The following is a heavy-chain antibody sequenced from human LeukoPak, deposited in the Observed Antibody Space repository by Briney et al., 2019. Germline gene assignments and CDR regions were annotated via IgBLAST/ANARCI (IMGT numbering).Heavy chain of an antibody. Sequence: GGSLRLSCAASGFTFDDYAMHWVRQAPGKGLEWVSGISWNSGSIGYADSVKGRFTISRDNAKNSLYLQMNSLRAEDTALYYCAKSRGHSYVSHFDYWGQGTLVTVSS. CDR2: ISWNSGSI. V-gene: IGHV3-9*01. J-gene: IGHJ4*02. CDR1: GFTFDDYA. D-gene: IGHD5-18*01. CDR3: AKSRGHSYVSHFDY.